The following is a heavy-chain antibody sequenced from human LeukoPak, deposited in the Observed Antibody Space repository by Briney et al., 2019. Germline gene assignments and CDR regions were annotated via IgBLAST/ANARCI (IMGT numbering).Heavy chain of an antibody. CDR1: VITFRSYA. V-gene: IGHV3-23*01. J-gene: IGHJ4*02. CDR2: ISGSGADT. D-gene: IGHD2-2*01. CDR3: VKDRVPNAIW. Sequence: GGSLRLSCAVITFRSYAMTWVRQAPGKGLEWVSGISGSGADTYYADSVRGRFTVSRDNSNSTLYLQMNSLRAEDTAVYYCVKDRVPNAIWWGQGTLVTVSS.